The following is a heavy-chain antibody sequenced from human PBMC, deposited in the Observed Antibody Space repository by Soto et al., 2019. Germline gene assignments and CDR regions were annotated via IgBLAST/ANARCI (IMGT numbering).Heavy chain of an antibody. Sequence: QVQLVQSGAEVRKPGASVKVSCKVSGHTLTELSMHWVRQAPGKGLEWMGGFDPEDGETISAQKFQGRVTVTEDTCTDSTYLELSSLRSEDTAVYYCAAGGTRWLHSPFDYWGQGTLVTISS. CDR2: FDPEDGET. D-gene: IGHD1-1*01. CDR1: GHTLTELS. V-gene: IGHV1-24*01. CDR3: AAGGTRWLHSPFDY. J-gene: IGHJ4*02.